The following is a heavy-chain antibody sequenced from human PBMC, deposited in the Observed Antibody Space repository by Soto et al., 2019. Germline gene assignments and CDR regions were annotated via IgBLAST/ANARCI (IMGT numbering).Heavy chain of an antibody. J-gene: IGHJ6*02. V-gene: IGHV3-23*01. CDR1: GFTFSSDA. CDR3: GKATNFGVGPDYSYYYGMDV. D-gene: IGHD3-3*01. CDR2: VSGSGETT. Sequence: PGVFLRLSCAASGFTFSSDAMSWVRQAPGKGLEWVSTVSGSGETTYYTDSVKGRFTISGDNSKSTLYLQMTSLRGEDTAVYHCGKATNFGVGPDYSYYYGMDVWGEGTTVTVS.